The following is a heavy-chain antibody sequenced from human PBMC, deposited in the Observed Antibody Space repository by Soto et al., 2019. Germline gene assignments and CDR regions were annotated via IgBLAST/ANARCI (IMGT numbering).Heavy chain of an antibody. CDR2: ISWDSAVI. V-gene: IGHV3-9*01. D-gene: IGHD6-13*01. J-gene: IGHJ4*02. Sequence: EMELVESGGGFIEPGRSLRLSCAASGFTFDDYAIHWVRQATGKGLEWVSGISWDSAVIDYAVSVKGRFTIGRDNARKSLYLHMNKLRPEDTALYFCAKDRGSSSWDPIFDFWGRGTLVTVSS. CDR3: AKDRGSSSWDPIFDF. CDR1: GFTFDDYA.